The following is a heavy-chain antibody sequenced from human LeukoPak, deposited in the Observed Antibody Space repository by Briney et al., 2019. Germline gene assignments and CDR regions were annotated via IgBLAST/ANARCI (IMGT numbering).Heavy chain of an antibody. CDR2: IYYSGST. D-gene: IGHD3-10*01. CDR1: GASISSYY. J-gene: IGHJ4*02. CDR3: ARDTDTGAIDY. Sequence: PSETLSLTCTVSGASISSYYWSWIRQPPGKGLEWIGYIYYSGSTNYNPSLKSRVTVSVDTSKNQFSLKLSSVTAADTAVYYCARDTDTGAIDYWGQGTLVTVSS. V-gene: IGHV4-59*12.